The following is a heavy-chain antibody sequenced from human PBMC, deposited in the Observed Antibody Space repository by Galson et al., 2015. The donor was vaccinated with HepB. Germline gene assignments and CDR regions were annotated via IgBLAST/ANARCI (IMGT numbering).Heavy chain of an antibody. CDR2: ISYDGSNK. CDR1: GFTFSSYA. V-gene: IGHV3-30*04. D-gene: IGHD3-22*01. Sequence: SLRLSCAASGFTFSSYAMHWVRQAPGKGLEWVAVISYDGSNKYYADSVKGRFTISRDNSKNTLYLQMNSLRAEDTAVYYCARRLTMIVVVPGAFDIWGQGTMVTVSS. J-gene: IGHJ3*02. CDR3: ARRLTMIVVVPGAFDI.